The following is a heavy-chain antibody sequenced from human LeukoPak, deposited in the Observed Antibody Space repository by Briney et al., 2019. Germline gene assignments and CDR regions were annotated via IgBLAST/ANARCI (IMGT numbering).Heavy chain of an antibody. Sequence: GSSVKVSCKASGGTFSSYAISWVRQAPGQGLEWMGGIIPIFGTANYAQKFQGRVTITADESTGTAYMELSSLRSEDTAVYYCASFRPGYYYYMDVWGKGTTVTVSS. CDR1: GGTFSSYA. D-gene: IGHD6-6*01. J-gene: IGHJ6*03. CDR3: ASFRPGYYYYMDV. CDR2: IIPIFGTA. V-gene: IGHV1-69*01.